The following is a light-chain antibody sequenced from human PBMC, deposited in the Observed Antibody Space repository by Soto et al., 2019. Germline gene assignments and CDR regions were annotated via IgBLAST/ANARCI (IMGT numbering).Light chain of an antibody. J-gene: IGLJ2*01. CDR1: NSDVGGYHY. V-gene: IGLV2-14*01. Sequence: QSVLTQPASVSGSPGQSVTISCTGTNSDVGGYHYVSWYQRHPGKAPKLIIYEVKKRPSGVSDRFSGSKSLNTASLTISGLQADDEADYYCSSYTTTTSVIFGGGTK. CDR3: SSYTTTTSVI. CDR2: EVK.